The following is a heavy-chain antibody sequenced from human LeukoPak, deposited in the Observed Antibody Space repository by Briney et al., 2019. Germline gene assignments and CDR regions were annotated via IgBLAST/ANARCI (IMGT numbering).Heavy chain of an antibody. CDR2: IKQDGSEK. CDR1: GFTFSSYW. CDR3: ARGAYYYGSGSYDY. V-gene: IGHV3-7*04. Sequence: GGSLRLSCAASGFTFSSYWMSWVRQAPGKGLEWVANIKQDGSEKYYVDSAKGRFTISRDNAKNSLYLQMNSLRAEDTAVYYCARGAYYYGSGSYDYWGQGTLVTVSS. J-gene: IGHJ4*02. D-gene: IGHD3-10*01.